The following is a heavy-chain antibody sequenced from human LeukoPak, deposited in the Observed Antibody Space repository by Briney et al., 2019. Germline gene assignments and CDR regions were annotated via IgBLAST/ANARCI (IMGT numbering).Heavy chain of an antibody. CDR3: ARDVLAAPGTFDY. CDR2: IYTSGST. Sequence: SETLSLTCTVSGGSISSISYYWGWIRQPAGKGLEWIGRIYTSGSTNYNPSLKSRVTISLDTSKNQFSLKLSSVTAADTAVYYCARDVLAAPGTFDYWGQGALVTVSS. J-gene: IGHJ4*02. V-gene: IGHV4-61*02. CDR1: GGSISSISYY. D-gene: IGHD6-13*01.